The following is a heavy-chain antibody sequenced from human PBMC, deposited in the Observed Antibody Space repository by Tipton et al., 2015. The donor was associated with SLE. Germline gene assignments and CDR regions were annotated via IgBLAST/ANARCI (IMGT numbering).Heavy chain of an antibody. Sequence: LRLSCAVYGGSFSGYYWSWIRQPPGRGLEWIGYIYYSGSTNYNPSLKSRVTISVDTSKNQFSLKLSSVTAADTAVYYCARDAPSERWLQLHAFDIWGQGTMVTVSS. CDR1: GGSFSGYY. V-gene: IGHV4-59*01. D-gene: IGHD5-24*01. CDR3: ARDAPSERWLQLHAFDI. J-gene: IGHJ3*02. CDR2: IYYSGST.